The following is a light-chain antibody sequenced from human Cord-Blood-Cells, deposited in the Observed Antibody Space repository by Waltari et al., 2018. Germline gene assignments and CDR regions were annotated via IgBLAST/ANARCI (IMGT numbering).Light chain of an antibody. CDR1: SGHSSYA. V-gene: IGLV4-69*01. CDR2: LNSDGSH. Sequence: QLVLTQSPSASASLGASVKLTCTLSSGHSSYAIAWHPQQSEKGPRYLMKLNSDGSHSKGDGIPDRFSGSSSGAERYLTISSLQSEDEADYYCQTWGTGIWVFGGGTKLTVL. J-gene: IGLJ3*02. CDR3: QTWGTGIWV.